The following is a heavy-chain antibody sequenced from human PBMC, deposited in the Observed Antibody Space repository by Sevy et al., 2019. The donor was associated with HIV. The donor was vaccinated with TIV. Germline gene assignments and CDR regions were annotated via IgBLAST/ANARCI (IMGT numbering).Heavy chain of an antibody. Sequence: GGSLRLSCAASGFTFSSYWMSWVRQAPGKGLEWVANIKQDGSEKYYVHSVKGRFTISRDNAKNSLYLQMNSLRAEDTAVYYCARDRRPITLDDAFDIWGQGTMVTVSS. CDR2: IKQDGSEK. V-gene: IGHV3-7*03. CDR3: ARDRRPITLDDAFDI. J-gene: IGHJ3*02. CDR1: GFTFSSYW. D-gene: IGHD3-10*01.